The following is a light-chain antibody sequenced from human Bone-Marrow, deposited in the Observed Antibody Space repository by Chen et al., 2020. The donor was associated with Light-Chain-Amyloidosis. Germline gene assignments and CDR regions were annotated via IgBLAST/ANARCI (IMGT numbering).Light chain of an antibody. J-gene: IGKJ1*01. CDR3: QQYNNWPSWT. CDR1: QKVNRH. CDR2: ATS. V-gene: IGKV3-15*01. Sequence: EIVVTQSPATLSVSPGEGATLTCRASQKVNRHVAWYQQKPGQAPRLLMSATSTRATGIPGRVSGSGSVTEFTLTISSLQSEDSAVYYCQQYNNWPSWTFGQGTKVDIK.